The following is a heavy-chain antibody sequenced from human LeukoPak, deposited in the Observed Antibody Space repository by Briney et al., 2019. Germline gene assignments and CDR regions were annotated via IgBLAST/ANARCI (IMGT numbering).Heavy chain of an antibody. V-gene: IGHV3-11*06. Sequence: GGSLRLSCGASGFTFKNAWMNWVRQAPGKGLEWVSYISSSSSYTNYADSVKGRFTISRDNAKNSLYLQMNSLRAEDTAVYYCARVWFGSFDYWGQGTLVTVSS. CDR3: ARVWFGSFDY. CDR2: ISSSSSYT. CDR1: GFTFKNAW. J-gene: IGHJ4*02. D-gene: IGHD3-10*01.